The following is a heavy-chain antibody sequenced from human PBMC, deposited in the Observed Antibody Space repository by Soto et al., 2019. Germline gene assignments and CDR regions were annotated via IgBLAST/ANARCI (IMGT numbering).Heavy chain of an antibody. D-gene: IGHD2-15*01. Sequence: ASVKVSFKASGYTFTSYGISWVRQAPGQGLEWMGCISAYNGNTNYAQKLQGRVTMTTDTSTRTAYMELRSLRSDDTAVYYCARILLPDAFDIWGQGTMVTVSS. CDR3: ARILLPDAFDI. V-gene: IGHV1-18*01. CDR2: ISAYNGNT. CDR1: GYTFTSYG. J-gene: IGHJ3*02.